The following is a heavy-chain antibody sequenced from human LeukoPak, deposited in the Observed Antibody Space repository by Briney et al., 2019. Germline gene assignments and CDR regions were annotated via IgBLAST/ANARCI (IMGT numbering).Heavy chain of an antibody. CDR1: GGTFNSYA. Sequence: SVKVSCKAYGGTFNSYAISWVRQAPGQGLEWMGGIIPILNTTDYAQKFQGRVTIIAESTTTVYMEVTSLTSDDTAVYYCASGSYPYFDYWGQGTLVTVSS. J-gene: IGHJ4*02. CDR2: IIPILNTT. D-gene: IGHD1-26*01. V-gene: IGHV1-69*01. CDR3: ASGSYPYFDY.